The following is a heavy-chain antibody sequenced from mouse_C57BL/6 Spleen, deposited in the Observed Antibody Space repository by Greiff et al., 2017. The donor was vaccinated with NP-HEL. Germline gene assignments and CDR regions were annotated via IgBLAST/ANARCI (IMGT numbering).Heavy chain of an antibody. V-gene: IGHV3-8*01. CDR1: GYSITSDY. Sequence: VQLQQSGPGLAKPSQTLSLTCSVTGYSITSDYWNWIRKFPGNKLEYMGYISYSGSTYYTPSLKSRNSITRDTSKNQYYLQLNSVTTKDTATYYCARLHYGSSPFDYWGQGTTLTVSS. CDR3: ARLHYGSSPFDY. CDR2: ISYSGST. D-gene: IGHD1-1*01. J-gene: IGHJ2*01.